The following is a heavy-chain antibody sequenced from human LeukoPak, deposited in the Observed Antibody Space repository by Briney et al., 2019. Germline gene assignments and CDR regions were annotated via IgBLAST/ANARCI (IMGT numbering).Heavy chain of an antibody. CDR2: TRYDGNDK. D-gene: IGHD3-16*01. V-gene: IGHV3-30*02. J-gene: IGHJ4*02. CDR3: AKGAYYDYVWGSLDRYYFDY. CDR1: GFTFSSYG. Sequence: GGSLRLSCAASGFTFSSYGMHWVRQAPGKGLEWVAFTRYDGNDKYYADSVKGRFTISRDNSKHTLYLQMNSLRAEDTAMYYCAKGAYYDYVWGSLDRYYFDYWGQGTLVTVSS.